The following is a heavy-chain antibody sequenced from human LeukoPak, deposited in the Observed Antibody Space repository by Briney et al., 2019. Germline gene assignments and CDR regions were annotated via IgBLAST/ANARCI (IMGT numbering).Heavy chain of an antibody. V-gene: IGHV1-18*01. CDR2: ISAYNGNT. Sequence: ASVKVSCKASGYTFTSYGISWVRQAPGQGLEWMGWISAYNGNTNYAQKLQGRVAMTTYTSTSTAYMGLRSLRSDDTALYYCARVYLYCSSTSCYIRIFDYWGQGTLVTVSS. CDR3: ARVYLYCSSTSCYIRIFDY. CDR1: GYTFTSYG. J-gene: IGHJ4*02. D-gene: IGHD2-2*02.